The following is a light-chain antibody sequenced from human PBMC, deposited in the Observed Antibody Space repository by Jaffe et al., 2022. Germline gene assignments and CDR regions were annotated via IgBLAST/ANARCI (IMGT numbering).Light chain of an antibody. Sequence: QSVLTQPPSVSGAPGQRVTVSCSGSKSNIGAGYDVHWYQQLPGTAPKLLIYANNNRPSGVPDRFSGSKSVTSASLVITGLQAEDEADYYCQSYDFSLSGSMVFGGGTKLTVL. CDR2: ANN. V-gene: IGLV1-40*01. J-gene: IGLJ3*02. CDR3: QSYDFSLSGSMV. CDR1: KSNIGAGYD.